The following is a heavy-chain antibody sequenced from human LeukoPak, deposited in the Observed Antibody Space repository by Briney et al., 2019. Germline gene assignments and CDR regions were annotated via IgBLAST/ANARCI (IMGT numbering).Heavy chain of an antibody. D-gene: IGHD6-19*01. J-gene: IGHJ4*02. V-gene: IGHV3-30-3*01. CDR3: ARGGIAVAGTGTDY. CDR1: GLAFSAYK. Sequence: GGSLRLSCAASGLAFSAYKMHWVRQAPGKGLEWVAVISYDGSNKYYADSVKGRFTISRDNSKNTLYLQMNSLRAEDTAVYYCARGGIAVAGTGTDYWGQGTLVTVSS. CDR2: ISYDGSNK.